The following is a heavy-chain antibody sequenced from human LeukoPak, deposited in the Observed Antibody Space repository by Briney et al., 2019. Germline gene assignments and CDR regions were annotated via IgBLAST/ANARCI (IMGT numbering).Heavy chain of an antibody. V-gene: IGHV3-21*01. CDR3: ARDYSGWGRDFDY. J-gene: IGHJ4*02. D-gene: IGHD6-19*01. Sequence: GGSLRLSCAASGLTFSSYSMNWVRQAPGKGLEWVSSISSSSSYIYYADSVKGRFTISRDNAKNSLYLQMNSLRAEDTAVYYCARDYSGWGRDFDYWGQGTLVTVSS. CDR1: GLTFSSYS. CDR2: ISSSSSYI.